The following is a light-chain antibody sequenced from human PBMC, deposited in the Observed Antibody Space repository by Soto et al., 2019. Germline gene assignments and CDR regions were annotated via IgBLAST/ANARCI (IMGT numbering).Light chain of an antibody. CDR3: QQYGSSPRT. J-gene: IGKJ5*01. CDR2: GAS. Sequence: VLTESPGTLSFSPGGCCTLSCRARQRVSSSYLAWYQQKPGQAPRLLKYGASSRATGIPDRCSGSGSGTDFTLTITRLEPEHFAVYFCQQYGSSPRTLGQGTRLEI. CDR1: QRVSSSY. V-gene: IGKV3-20*01.